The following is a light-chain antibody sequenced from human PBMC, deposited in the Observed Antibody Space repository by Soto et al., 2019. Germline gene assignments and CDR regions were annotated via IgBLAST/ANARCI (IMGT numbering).Light chain of an antibody. J-gene: IGLJ1*01. V-gene: IGLV2-14*01. Sequence: QSVVGQPASVSGSPGPSNTISCTGTSRDVGGYNYVSWYQQHPGKAPKLMIYDVSNRPSGVSNRFSGSKSGNTASLTISGLQAEDEADYYCSSYTSSSTPLCVFGTGTKVTVL. CDR1: SRDVGGYNY. CDR3: SSYTSSSTPLCV. CDR2: DVS.